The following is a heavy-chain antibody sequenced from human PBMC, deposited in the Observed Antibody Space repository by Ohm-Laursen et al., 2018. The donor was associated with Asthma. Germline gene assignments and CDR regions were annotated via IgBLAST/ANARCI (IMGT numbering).Heavy chain of an antibody. V-gene: IGHV3-30-3*01. CDR3: ARRDFSGGDTNAAFDI. Sequence: SLRLSCAASGFTFRSYAMHWVRQAPGKGLEWVAVMSYDGSLKYYANSVKGRFTISKDNSKNTLFLQMNSLRPDDTAVYYCARRDFSGGDTNAAFDIWGQGTMVAVSS. D-gene: IGHD2-21*02. J-gene: IGHJ3*02. CDR1: GFTFRSYA. CDR2: MSYDGSLK.